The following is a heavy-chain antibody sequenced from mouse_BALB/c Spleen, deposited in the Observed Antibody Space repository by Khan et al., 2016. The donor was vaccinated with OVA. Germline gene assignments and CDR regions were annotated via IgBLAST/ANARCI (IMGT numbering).Heavy chain of an antibody. CDR2: IWGDGST. D-gene: IGHD1-2*01. CDR3: ARELRLGRFDY. V-gene: IGHV2-6-7*01. CDR1: GFSLTGFS. Sequence: VQLQESGPGLVAPSQSLSITCTVSGFSLTGFSINWVRQPPGKGLEWMGMIWGDGSTDYNSALKSRLSISKYNSNSLVFLKMNSLQTDDTARYFCARELRLGRFDYWGQGNLVTGSA. J-gene: IGHJ3*01.